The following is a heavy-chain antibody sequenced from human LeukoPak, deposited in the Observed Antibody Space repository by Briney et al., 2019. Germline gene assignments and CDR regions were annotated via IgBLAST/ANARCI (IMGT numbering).Heavy chain of an antibody. Sequence: ASVKVSCKASGYTFISYGITWVRQAPGQGLEWMGWISPYTTKTNYVHKLQGRVTMTTDTSTSTAYMELRSLRSDDTAVYYCAREGGVGPTAPPDYYSYQMDVWGKGTTVTVSS. CDR3: AREGGVGPTAPPDYYSYQMDV. J-gene: IGHJ6*03. D-gene: IGHD1-26*01. CDR2: ISPYTTKT. CDR1: GYTFISYG. V-gene: IGHV1-18*01.